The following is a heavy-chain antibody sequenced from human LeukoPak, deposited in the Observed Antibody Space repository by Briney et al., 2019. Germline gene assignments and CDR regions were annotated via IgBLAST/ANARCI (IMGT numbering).Heavy chain of an antibody. J-gene: IGHJ4*02. CDR2: INSDGTTT. D-gene: IGHD2-2*01. V-gene: IGHV3-74*01. Sequence: GKSLRLSCAASGFTFNRSGMHWVRQVPGKGLVWVSRINSDGTTTNYADPVKGRFTISRDNAKNTLYLQMNSLRAEDTAVYYCARETIAVVPAALYWGQGTLVTVSS. CDR1: GFTFNRSG. CDR3: ARETIAVVPAALY.